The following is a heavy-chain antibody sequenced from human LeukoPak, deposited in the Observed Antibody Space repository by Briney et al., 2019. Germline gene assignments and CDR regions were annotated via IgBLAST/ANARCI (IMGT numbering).Heavy chain of an antibody. Sequence: GGSLRLSCAASGFTFSSYWMSWVRQAPGKGLEWVANIKQDGSEKYYVDSVKGRFTISRDNAKNSLYPQMNSLRAEDTAVYYCARGDRNYYGSSGLDYWGQGTLVTVSS. CDR1: GFTFSSYW. V-gene: IGHV3-7*01. CDR2: IKQDGSEK. D-gene: IGHD3-22*01. CDR3: ARGDRNYYGSSGLDY. J-gene: IGHJ4*02.